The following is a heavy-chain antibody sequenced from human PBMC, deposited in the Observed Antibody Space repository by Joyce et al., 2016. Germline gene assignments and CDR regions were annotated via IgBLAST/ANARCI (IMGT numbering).Heavy chain of an antibody. CDR3: AKGGTWDSDY. CDR1: GFTFSSYW. CDR2: INPDGSQR. J-gene: IGHJ4*02. D-gene: IGHD3-16*01. Sequence: EVQLVESGGGLVQPGGSLRLSCAASGFTFSSYWMSWVRQAPGKGLEGVAGINPDGSQRYYVDSVKGRFTISRDNAKNSLFLEMNSLRADDTAVYHCAKGGTWDSDYWGQGSLVTVSS. V-gene: IGHV3-7*05.